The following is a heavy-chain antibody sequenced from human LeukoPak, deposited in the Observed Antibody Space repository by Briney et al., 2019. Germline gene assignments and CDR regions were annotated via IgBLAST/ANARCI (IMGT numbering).Heavy chain of an antibody. CDR2: IRSKANSYAT. J-gene: IGHJ4*02. CDR3: STLTSRGLSDS. Sequence: GGSLRLSCAASGFTFSGSAMHWVRQASGKGLEWVGRIRSKANSYATAYAASVKGRFTFSRDDSKNMLYLQMNSLKSEDTAVYYCSTLTSRGLSDSWGQGTLVTVSS. V-gene: IGHV3-73*01. CDR1: GFTFSGSA. D-gene: IGHD4-11*01.